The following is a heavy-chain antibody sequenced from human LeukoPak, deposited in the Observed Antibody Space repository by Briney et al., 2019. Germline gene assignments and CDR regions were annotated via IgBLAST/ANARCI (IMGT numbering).Heavy chain of an antibody. J-gene: IGHJ3*02. CDR1: GFNFSSYW. CDR2: ISSSSSYI. D-gene: IGHD6-19*01. CDR3: ARKGSPDAFDI. Sequence: GGPLRLSCAASGFNFSSYWMRWVRQAPGKGLEWVSSISSSSSYIYYADSVKGRFTISRDNAKNSLYLQMNSLRAEDTAVYYCARKGSPDAFDIWGQGTMVTVSS. V-gene: IGHV3-21*01.